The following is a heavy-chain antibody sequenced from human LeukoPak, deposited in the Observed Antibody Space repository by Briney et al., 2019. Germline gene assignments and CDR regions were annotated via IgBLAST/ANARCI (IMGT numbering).Heavy chain of an antibody. CDR1: GGSISSGGYY. D-gene: IGHD6-19*01. CDR2: IYYSGST. CDR3: ARVGLASHFDY. V-gene: IGHV4-31*03. J-gene: IGHJ4*02. Sequence: PSETLSLTCTVPGGSISSGGYYWSRIRQHPGKGLEWIGYIYYSGSTYYNPSLKSRVTISVDTSKNQFSLKLSSVTAADTAVYYCARVGLASHFDYWGQGTLVTVSS.